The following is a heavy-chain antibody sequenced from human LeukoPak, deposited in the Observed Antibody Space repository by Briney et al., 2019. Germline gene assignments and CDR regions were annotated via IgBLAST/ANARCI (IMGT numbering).Heavy chain of an antibody. D-gene: IGHD6-19*01. CDR1: GFTFSSYW. CDR2: INSDGSST. CDR3: AKNPLVSGTIYFDS. J-gene: IGHJ4*02. Sequence: GGSLRLSCAASGFTFSSYWMHWVRQAPGKGLVWVSRINSDGSSTSYADSVRGRFSISRDNSKSTLYLEMNSLRAEDTAIYYCAKNPLVSGTIYFDSWGQGTLLTVSS. V-gene: IGHV3-74*01.